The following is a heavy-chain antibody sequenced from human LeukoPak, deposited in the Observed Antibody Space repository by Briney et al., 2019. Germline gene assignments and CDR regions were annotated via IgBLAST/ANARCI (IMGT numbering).Heavy chain of an antibody. V-gene: IGHV3-64D*06. CDR3: VRGTGY. CDR1: GFTFSTYV. Sequence: PGGSLRLSCSVSGFTFSTYVMRWVRQAPGKGLEYVSAISSNGDNTYYADSVKGRFTISRGNSKNTLYLQMSSLRADDTAVYYCVRGTGYWGQGTLVTVSS. J-gene: IGHJ4*02. CDR2: ISSNGDNT.